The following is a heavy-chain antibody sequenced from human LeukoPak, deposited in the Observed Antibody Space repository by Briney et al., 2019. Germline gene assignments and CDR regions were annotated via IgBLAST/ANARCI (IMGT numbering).Heavy chain of an antibody. Sequence: GGSLILSCAASGLKFTSYSMNWVRQAPGKGLEWISYISSSGSPIYYADSVKGRFTISRDNTKKSSDLQMTNLTAEDTAVYFCARGSRFDYWGQGAPVTVSS. CDR1: GLKFTSYS. J-gene: IGHJ4*02. V-gene: IGHV3-48*04. CDR2: ISSSGSPI. CDR3: ARGSRFDY.